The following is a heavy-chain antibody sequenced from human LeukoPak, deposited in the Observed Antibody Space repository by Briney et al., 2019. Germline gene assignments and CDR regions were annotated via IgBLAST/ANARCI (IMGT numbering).Heavy chain of an antibody. Sequence: GGCLRLSCEASGFAFSSYSMNWVRQAPGKGLEWVSSISTSSTYIYYADSVKGRFTISRDSAKNSLYLQMNSLRAEDTAVYYCAREATMIVVPRLDYMDVWGKGTTVTVSS. CDR3: AREATMIVVPRLDYMDV. CDR1: GFAFSSYS. CDR2: ISTSSTYI. V-gene: IGHV3-21*01. D-gene: IGHD3-22*01. J-gene: IGHJ6*03.